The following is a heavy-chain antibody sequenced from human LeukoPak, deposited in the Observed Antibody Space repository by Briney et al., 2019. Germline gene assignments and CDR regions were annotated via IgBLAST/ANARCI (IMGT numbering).Heavy chain of an antibody. D-gene: IGHD1-26*01. CDR3: ARGGSYYYYYYMDV. CDR2: INSDGSST. Sequence: GGSLRLSCAASGFTVSSNYMSWVRQAPGKGLVWVSRINSDGSSTSYADSVKGRFTISRDNAKNTLYLQMNSLRAEDTAVYYCARGGSYYYYYYMDVWGKGTTVTVSS. J-gene: IGHJ6*03. V-gene: IGHV3-74*01. CDR1: GFTVSSNY.